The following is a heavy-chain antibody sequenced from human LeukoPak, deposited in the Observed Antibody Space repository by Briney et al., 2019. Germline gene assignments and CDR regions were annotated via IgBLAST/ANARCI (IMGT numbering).Heavy chain of an antibody. CDR1: GGPTSSYY. Sequence: PSETLSLSCTVSGGPTSSYYWSWIRQPPGKGLEWIGYIYYSGSTNYNSSLKSRVTISVDTSKNQFSLKLSSVTAADTAVYYCARVGYRGYDLGYWGQGALVTVSS. CDR2: IYYSGST. D-gene: IGHD5-12*01. V-gene: IGHV4-59*01. J-gene: IGHJ4*02. CDR3: ARVGYRGYDLGY.